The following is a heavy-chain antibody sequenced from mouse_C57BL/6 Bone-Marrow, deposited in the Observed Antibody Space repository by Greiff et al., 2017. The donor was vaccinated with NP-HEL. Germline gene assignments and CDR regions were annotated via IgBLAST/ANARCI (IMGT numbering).Heavy chain of an antibody. CDR1: GFTFSSYA. Sequence: EVKLVESGGGLVKPGGSLKLSCAASGFTFSSYAMSWVRQTPEKRLEWVATISSGGSYTYYPDSVKGRFTISRDNAKNTLYLQMSSLRSEDTAMYYCARKVDSSGYYYFDYWGQGTTLTVSS. CDR2: ISSGGSYT. V-gene: IGHV5-9-1*01. CDR3: ARKVDSSGYYYFDY. J-gene: IGHJ2*01. D-gene: IGHD3-2*01.